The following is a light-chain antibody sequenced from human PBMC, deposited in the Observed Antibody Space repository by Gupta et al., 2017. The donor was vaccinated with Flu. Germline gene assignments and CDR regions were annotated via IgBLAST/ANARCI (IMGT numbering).Light chain of an antibody. CDR2: DAS. Sequence: EIVLTQSPATLSLSPGQRATLSCRASETVSYFLVWYQQKVGQPPRLLIYDASKRAPGIPVRFSGSGSGTDFSLTVSSLEPEDSAVYYCQQRRDWPLTFGQGTXLEI. V-gene: IGKV3-11*01. CDR3: QQRRDWPLT. J-gene: IGKJ2*01. CDR1: ETVSYF.